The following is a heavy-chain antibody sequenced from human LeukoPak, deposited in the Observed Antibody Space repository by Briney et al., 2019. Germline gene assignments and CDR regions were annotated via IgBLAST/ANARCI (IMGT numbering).Heavy chain of an antibody. J-gene: IGHJ5*02. CDR3: ARGRDRSKAGDL. Sequence: SETLSLTCDVPRGYCDDYYCSWIRQPPGKGLEWIGEIHPHGIFYYNSSLMSRVTISIDTSKSQFSLRLTSVTAADTSFYYCARGRDRSKAGDLWGQGSLVTVSS. CDR2: IHPHGIF. V-gene: IGHV4-34*01. D-gene: IGHD5-24*01. CDR1: RGYCDDYY.